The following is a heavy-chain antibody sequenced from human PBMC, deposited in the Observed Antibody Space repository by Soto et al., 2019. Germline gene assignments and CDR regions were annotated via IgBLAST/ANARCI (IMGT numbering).Heavy chain of an antibody. CDR3: ALIQLVVAIGAFDI. D-gene: IGHD5-18*01. Sequence: PSETLSLTCAFSCGSISSSNRWSWVRQPPGKGLERIGEIYHSGSTNYNPSLKSRGTISVDKSKNQFSLKLSSVTAADTAVYYCALIQLVVAIGAFDIWGQGTMVTVSS. CDR2: IYHSGST. V-gene: IGHV4-4*02. J-gene: IGHJ3*02. CDR1: CGSISSSNR.